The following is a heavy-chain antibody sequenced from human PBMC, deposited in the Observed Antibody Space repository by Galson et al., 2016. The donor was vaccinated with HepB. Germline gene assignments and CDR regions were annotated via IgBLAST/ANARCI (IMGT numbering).Heavy chain of an antibody. J-gene: IGHJ4*02. Sequence: SVKVSCKASGYNYATYGIHWLRQAPGQGFEWMGWIGAYNGNTNYARKFQGRVTMTTDTSTTTAYMELRSLRSDDTAVFYCARGPVQLWSLDYWGQGTLVTVSS. CDR2: IGAYNGNT. CDR3: ARGPVQLWSLDY. V-gene: IGHV1-18*01. D-gene: IGHD5-18*01. CDR1: GYNYATYG.